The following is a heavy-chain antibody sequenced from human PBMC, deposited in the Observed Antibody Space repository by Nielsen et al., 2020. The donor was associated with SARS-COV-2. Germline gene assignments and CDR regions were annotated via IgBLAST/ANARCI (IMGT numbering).Heavy chain of an antibody. V-gene: IGHV4-31*02. CDR3: ARDTGPGSGWDDYYFDY. J-gene: IGHJ4*02. Sequence: WIRQPPGKGLEWIGYIYYSGSTYYNPSLDSRVTISVDTSKNQFSLRLSSVTAADTAMYYCARDTGPGSGWDDYYFDYWGQGILVTVSS. CDR2: IYYSGST. D-gene: IGHD6-19*01.